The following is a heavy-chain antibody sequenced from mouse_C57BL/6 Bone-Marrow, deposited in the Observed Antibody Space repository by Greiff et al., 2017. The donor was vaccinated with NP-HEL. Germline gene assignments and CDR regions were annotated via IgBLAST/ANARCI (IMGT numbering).Heavy chain of an antibody. Sequence: QVQLQQPGAELVKPGASVMLSCKASGYTFTSYWMHWVKQWPGQGLEWIGMIHPNSGSTNYNEKIKSKATLTVDKSSSTAYMQLSSLTSEDSAVYYCARRSNSPFAYWGQGTLVTVSA. D-gene: IGHD2-5*01. J-gene: IGHJ3*01. CDR1: GYTFTSYW. V-gene: IGHV1-64*01. CDR3: ARRSNSPFAY. CDR2: IHPNSGST.